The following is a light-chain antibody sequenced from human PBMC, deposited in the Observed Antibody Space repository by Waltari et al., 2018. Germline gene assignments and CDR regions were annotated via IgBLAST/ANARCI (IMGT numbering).Light chain of an antibody. J-gene: IGKJ2*01. Sequence: DIVMTQSPLSLPVTPGEPAAISCRSRQSLLYSNGYNYLDWYLQKPGQSPQLLIYLASHRASGVPDRFSGSGSGTDFTLKISRVEAEDVGIYYCMQARQTPDTFGQGTKLEIK. CDR3: MQARQTPDT. V-gene: IGKV2-28*01. CDR1: QSLLYSNGYNY. CDR2: LAS.